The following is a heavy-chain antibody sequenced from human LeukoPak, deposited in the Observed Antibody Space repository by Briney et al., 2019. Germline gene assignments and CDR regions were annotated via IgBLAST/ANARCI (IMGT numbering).Heavy chain of an antibody. Sequence: GASMKISCKGSGYLFTSYWIGWVRQLPGKGLEWMGIIYPGDSDTRYSPSFQGQVTISADKSISTAYLQWSSLQASDTAMYYCARWTYYGSGSYYLGIDYWGQGTLVTVSS. CDR2: IYPGDSDT. V-gene: IGHV5-51*01. CDR1: GYLFTSYW. CDR3: ARWTYYGSGSYYLGIDY. D-gene: IGHD3-10*01. J-gene: IGHJ4*02.